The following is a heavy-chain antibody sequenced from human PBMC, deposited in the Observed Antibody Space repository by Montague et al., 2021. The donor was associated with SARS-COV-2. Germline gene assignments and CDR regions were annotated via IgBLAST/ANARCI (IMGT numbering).Heavy chain of an antibody. Sequence: SETLSLTCTVPGGSFIGYYWGWIRQPPGKGLEWIGEIYHNGNTQYNPSLKSRLTMSLDTSRTHISLQVTSVTAADTAVYSCARRLHSFGSGTYRDWGRGTLVTVSS. D-gene: IGHD3-10*01. V-gene: IGHV4-34*01. CDR1: GGSFIGYY. J-gene: IGHJ1*01. CDR2: IYHNGNT. CDR3: ARRLHSFGSGTYRD.